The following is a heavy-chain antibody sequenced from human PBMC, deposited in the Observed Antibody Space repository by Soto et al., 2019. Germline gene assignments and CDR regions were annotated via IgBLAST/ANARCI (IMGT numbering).Heavy chain of an antibody. J-gene: IGHJ4*02. Sequence: GGSLRLSCAASGFTFSTFGMHWIRLAPGKGLEWVSVISYDGSAEYYADSVKGRFTISRDNSENTLYLQMNSLRLEDTAVYYCAKDLLVTSTWSPADSWGQGTLVTVSS. V-gene: IGHV3-30*18. CDR2: ISYDGSAE. CDR1: GFTFSTFG. D-gene: IGHD2-2*01. CDR3: AKDLLVTSTWSPADS.